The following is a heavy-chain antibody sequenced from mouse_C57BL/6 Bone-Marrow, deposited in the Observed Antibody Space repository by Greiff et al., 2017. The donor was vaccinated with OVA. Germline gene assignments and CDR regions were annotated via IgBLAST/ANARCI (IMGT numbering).Heavy chain of an antibody. V-gene: IGHV1-63*01. CDR3: ARSGIYYGIYYAMDY. D-gene: IGHD2-1*01. Sequence: LEESGAELVRPGTSVKMSCKASGYTFTNYWIGWAKQRPGHGLEWIGDIYPGGGYTNYNEKFKGKATLTADKSSSTAYMQFSSLTSEDSAIYYCARSGIYYGIYYAMDYWGQGTSVTVSS. CDR2: IYPGGGYT. CDR1: GYTFTNYW. J-gene: IGHJ4*01.